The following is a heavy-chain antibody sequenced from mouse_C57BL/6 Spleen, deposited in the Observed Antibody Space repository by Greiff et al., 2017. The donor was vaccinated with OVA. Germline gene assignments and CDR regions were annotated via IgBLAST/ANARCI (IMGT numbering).Heavy chain of an antibody. V-gene: IGHV1-26*01. CDR2: INPNNGGT. CDR1: GYTFTDYY. J-gene: IGHJ1*03. CDR3: ARGDWYFDV. Sequence: VHVKQSGPELVKPGASVKISCKASGYTFTDYYMNWVKQSHGKSLEWIGDINPNNGGTSYNQKFKGKATLTVDKSSSTAYMELRSLTSEDSAVYYCARGDWYFDVWGTGTTVTVSS.